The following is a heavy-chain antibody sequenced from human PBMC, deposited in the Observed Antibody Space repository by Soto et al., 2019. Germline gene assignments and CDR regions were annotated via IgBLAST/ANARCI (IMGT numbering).Heavy chain of an antibody. Sequence: PSETLSLTCAVSCGSISSGGYSWSWIRQPPGKGLEWIGYIYHSGSTYYNPSLKSRVTISVDRSKNQFSLKLSSVTAADTAVYYCARGGEAVTYFDYWGQGTLVTVSS. CDR3: ARGGEAVTYFDY. CDR1: CGSISSGGYS. V-gene: IGHV4-30-2*01. D-gene: IGHD4-17*01. CDR2: IYHSGST. J-gene: IGHJ4*02.